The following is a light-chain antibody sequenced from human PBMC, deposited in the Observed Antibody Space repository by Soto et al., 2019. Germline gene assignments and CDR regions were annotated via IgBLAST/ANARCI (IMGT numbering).Light chain of an antibody. CDR3: QHYNSYSEA. CDR1: QTISSW. CDR2: KAS. Sequence: DIHLTQSPSTLAASLGGRVTITCGASQTISSWLAWYQQKPGKAPKLLIYKASTLKSGVPSRFSGSGSGTEFTLTISSLQPDDFATYYCQHYNSYSEAFGQGTKVDIK. V-gene: IGKV1-5*03. J-gene: IGKJ1*01.